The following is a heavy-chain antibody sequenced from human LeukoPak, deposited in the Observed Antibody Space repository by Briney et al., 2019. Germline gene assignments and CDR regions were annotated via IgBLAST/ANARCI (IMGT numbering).Heavy chain of an antibody. CDR2: TYHSGST. CDR3: ARGAYSSSSHYYYYYMDV. CDR1: GYSISSGYY. D-gene: IGHD6-6*01. J-gene: IGHJ6*03. V-gene: IGHV4-38-2*01. Sequence: PSETLSLTCAVSGYSISSGYYWGWIRQPPGKGLEWIGSTYHSGSTYYNPSLKSRVTISVDTSKNQFSLKLSSVTAADTAVYYCARGAYSSSSHYYYYYMDVWGKGTTVTVSS.